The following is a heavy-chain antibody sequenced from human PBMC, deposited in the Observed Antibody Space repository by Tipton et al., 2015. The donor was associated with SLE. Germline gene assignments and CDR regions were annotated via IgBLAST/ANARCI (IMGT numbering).Heavy chain of an antibody. CDR3: VSGYLDN. J-gene: IGHJ4*02. CDR2: INHSGST. V-gene: IGHV4-34*01. Sequence: LRLSCAVYGGSFSGYYWSWIRQPPGKGLEWIGEINHSGSTNYNPSLKSRVTISVDTSKNQFSLKLISVTAADTAVYYCVSGYLDNWGQGTLVTVSS. CDR1: GGSFSGYY.